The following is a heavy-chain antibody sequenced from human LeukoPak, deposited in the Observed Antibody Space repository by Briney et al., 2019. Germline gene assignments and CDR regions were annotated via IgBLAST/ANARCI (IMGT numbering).Heavy chain of an antibody. D-gene: IGHD3-3*01. CDR1: GFTFSNYG. CDR2: IWYDGTNK. CDR3: AKDKDFWSGYYRGVPFYYGMDV. V-gene: IGHV3-33*06. Sequence: GNSLRLSCATSGFTFSNYGMHWVRQAPGKGLEWVAVIWYDGTNKYYADSVKGRFTISRDTSKNTLYLQMNSLTADDTALYYCAKDKDFWSGYYRGVPFYYGMDVWGQGTTVTVSS. J-gene: IGHJ6*02.